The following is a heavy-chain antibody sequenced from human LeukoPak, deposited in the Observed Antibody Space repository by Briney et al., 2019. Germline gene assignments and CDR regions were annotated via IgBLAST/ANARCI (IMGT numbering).Heavy chain of an antibody. Sequence: PSETLSLTCTVSGGSISISSYSWGWIRQPPGKRLEWIGIIYYSGSTYYNPSLKSRVTISVDTSKKQFSLNLRSVTAADTAVYYCARGLHYNILTGGMDVWGQGTTVIVSS. J-gene: IGHJ6*02. V-gene: IGHV4-39*01. CDR2: IYYSGST. D-gene: IGHD3-9*01. CDR3: ARGLHYNILTGGMDV. CDR1: GGSISISSYS.